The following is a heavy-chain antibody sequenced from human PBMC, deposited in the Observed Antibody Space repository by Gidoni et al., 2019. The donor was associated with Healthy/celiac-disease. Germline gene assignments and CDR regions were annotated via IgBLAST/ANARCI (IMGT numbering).Heavy chain of an antibody. CDR1: GFTFSRSA. Sequence: QVQLVESGGGVVQPGRSLRLSCAASGFTFSRSAMHWVRQAPGKGLEWVAVISYDGSNKYYADSVKGRFTISRDNSKNTLYLQMNSLRAEDTAVYYCARDLSRKISSSWYRVGVGMDVWGQGTTVTVSS. D-gene: IGHD6-13*01. CDR2: ISYDGSNK. CDR3: ARDLSRKISSSWYRVGVGMDV. J-gene: IGHJ6*02. V-gene: IGHV3-30*01.